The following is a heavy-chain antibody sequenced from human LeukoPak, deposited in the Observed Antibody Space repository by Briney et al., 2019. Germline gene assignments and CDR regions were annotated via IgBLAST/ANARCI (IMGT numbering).Heavy chain of an antibody. CDR2: ISGSGFTT. V-gene: IGHV3-23*01. CDR1: GFTFSTYA. J-gene: IGHJ4*02. Sequence: QPGGSLTLSCAASGFTFSTYAMNWVRQAPGKGLEWVSSISGSGFTTYYADSVKGRFTISRDNFENTLYLHMDSLRAEDTALYYCAKLVDGGNYFYFDYWGQGTLVTVSS. D-gene: IGHD4/OR15-4a*01. CDR3: AKLVDGGNYFYFDY.